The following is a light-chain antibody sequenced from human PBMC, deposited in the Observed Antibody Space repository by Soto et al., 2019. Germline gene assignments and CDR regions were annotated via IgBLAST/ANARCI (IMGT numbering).Light chain of an antibody. CDR3: QQSYNTPPT. CDR2: ATS. J-gene: IGKJ1*01. V-gene: IGKV1-39*01. CDR1: QSISRY. Sequence: DIQMTPSPSSLSASVGDRVTITCRTSQSISRYLNWYQQKPGRAPKLLIYATSSLQSGVPSRFSGSGSGTDITLTISSLQPEDFATYYCQQSYNTPPTFGQGTKVDIK.